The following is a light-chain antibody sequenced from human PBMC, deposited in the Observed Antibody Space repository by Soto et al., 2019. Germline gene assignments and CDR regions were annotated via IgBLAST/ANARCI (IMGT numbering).Light chain of an antibody. V-gene: IGKV3D-15*01. CDR3: QQYVNSPQSPQT. CDR1: QGIGST. Sequence: EIVMTQSPATLSVSPGEGATLSCRASQGIGSTLAWYQHKPGQTPRLLIYDASNRATGIPARFSGSGSGTDFTLTISRLEPEDFAVYYCQQYVNSPQSPQTFGQGTKVDIK. J-gene: IGKJ1*01. CDR2: DAS.